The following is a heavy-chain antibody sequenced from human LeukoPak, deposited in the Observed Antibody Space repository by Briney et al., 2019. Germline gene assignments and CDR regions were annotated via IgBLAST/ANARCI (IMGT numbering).Heavy chain of an antibody. Sequence: GGSLRLSCAASGFTFSSYGMHWVRQAPGKGLEWVAVISYDGSNKYDADSVKGRFTISRDNSKNTLYLQMNSLRAEDTAVYYCARDTDIYSSSWVFDYWGQGTLVTVSS. CDR1: GFTFSSYG. D-gene: IGHD6-13*01. CDR3: ARDTDIYSSSWVFDY. V-gene: IGHV3-30*03. CDR2: ISYDGSNK. J-gene: IGHJ4*02.